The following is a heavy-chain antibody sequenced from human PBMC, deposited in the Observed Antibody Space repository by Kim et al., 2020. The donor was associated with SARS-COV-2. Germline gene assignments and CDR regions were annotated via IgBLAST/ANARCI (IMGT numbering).Heavy chain of an antibody. CDR1: GFTFSSYA. CDR3: ARTLYTPYSNYLHYYYGMDV. J-gene: IGHJ6*02. CDR2: ISYDGSNK. D-gene: IGHD4-4*01. V-gene: IGHV3-30-3*01. Sequence: GGSLRLSCAASGFTFSSYAMHWVRQAPGKGLEWVAVISYDGSNKYYADSVKGRFTISRDNSKNTLYLQMNSLRAEDTAVYYCARTLYTPYSNYLHYYYGMDVWGQGTTVTVSS.